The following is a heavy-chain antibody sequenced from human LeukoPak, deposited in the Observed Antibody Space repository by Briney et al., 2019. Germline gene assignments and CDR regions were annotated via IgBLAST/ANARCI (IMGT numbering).Heavy chain of an antibody. CDR3: ARDRDYGVYNTQDLFVH. D-gene: IGHD4-17*01. V-gene: IGHV1-18*01. CDR2: ISAYNGNT. CDR1: GYTFTNFG. Sequence: ASVKVSCKASGYTFTNFGISWVRQAPGQGLEWMGWISAYNGNTNYAQRLQGRVTMTTDTSTSTAYMELRSLRSDDTAVYYCARDRDYGVYNTQDLFVHWGLGTLVTVSS. J-gene: IGHJ4*02.